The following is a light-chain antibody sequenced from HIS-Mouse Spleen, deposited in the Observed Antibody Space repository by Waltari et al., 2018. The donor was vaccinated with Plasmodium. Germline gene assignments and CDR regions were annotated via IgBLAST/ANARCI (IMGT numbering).Light chain of an antibody. J-gene: IGLJ3*02. CDR1: ALPKKY. V-gene: IGLV3-10*01. CDR3: YSTDSSGNHRV. CDR2: EDS. Sequence: SYELTQPPSVSVSPGQTARITCSGDALPKKYAYWYQQKSGQAPVLVIYEDSKRPSGIPEGFSGSSSGTMANLTISGAQVEDEADYYWYSTDSSGNHRVFGGGTKLTVL.